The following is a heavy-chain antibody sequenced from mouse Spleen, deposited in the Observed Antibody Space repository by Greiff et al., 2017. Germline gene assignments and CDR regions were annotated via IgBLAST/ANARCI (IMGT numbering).Heavy chain of an antibody. V-gene: IGHV1-47*01. CDR1: GHNFPTLP. Sequence: QLQQSGGELMKPGGPMKKARKGFGHNFPTLPIEWMKQNHGKSLEWIGNFHPYNDDTKYNEKFKGKATLTVEKSSSTVYLELSRLTSDDSAVYYCATGKWFAYWGQGTLVTVSA. CDR2: FHPYNDDT. CDR3: ATGKWFAY. J-gene: IGHJ3*01. D-gene: IGHD4-1*01.